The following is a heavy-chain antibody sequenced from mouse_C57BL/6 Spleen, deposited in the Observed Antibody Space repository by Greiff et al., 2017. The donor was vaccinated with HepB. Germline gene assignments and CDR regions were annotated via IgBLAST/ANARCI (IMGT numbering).Heavy chain of an antibody. D-gene: IGHD1-1*01. V-gene: IGHV1-72*01. CDR2: IDPNSGGT. J-gene: IGHJ2*01. CDR1: GYTFTSYW. CDR3: ARRITAVVERDYFDY. Sequence: QVQLQQPGAELVKPGASVKLSCKASGYTFTSYWMHWVKQRPGRGLEWIGRIDPNSGGTKYNEKFKSKATLTVDKPSSTAYMQLSSLTSEDSAVYYCARRITAVVERDYFDYWGQGTTLTVSS.